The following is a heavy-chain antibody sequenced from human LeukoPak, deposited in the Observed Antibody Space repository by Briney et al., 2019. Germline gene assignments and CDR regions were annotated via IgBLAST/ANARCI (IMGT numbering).Heavy chain of an antibody. CDR2: VSGSGGST. J-gene: IGHJ4*02. D-gene: IGHD6-19*01. CDR1: GFTFSSYS. Sequence: KPGGSLRLSCAASGFTFSSYSMSWVRQAPGKGLEWVSAVSGSGGSTYYADSVKGRFTISRDNSKNTLYLQMNSLRTEDTAVYYCAKAGYSSGCFDYWGQGSLVTVSS. CDR3: AKAGYSSGCFDY. V-gene: IGHV3-23*01.